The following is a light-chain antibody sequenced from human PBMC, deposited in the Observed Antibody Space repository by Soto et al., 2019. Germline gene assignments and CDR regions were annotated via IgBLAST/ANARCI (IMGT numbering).Light chain of an antibody. CDR3: SSYTSSSTRV. CDR1: SSDVGGYNY. Sequence: QSVLTQPASVSGSPGQSITISCTGTSSDVGGYNYVSWYQQHPGKAPKLMIYEVSTRPSGVSNRFSGSKSGNTASLTISGRQAEDEADYYCSSYTSSSTRVFGGGTKVTVL. CDR2: EVS. V-gene: IGLV2-14*01. J-gene: IGLJ3*02.